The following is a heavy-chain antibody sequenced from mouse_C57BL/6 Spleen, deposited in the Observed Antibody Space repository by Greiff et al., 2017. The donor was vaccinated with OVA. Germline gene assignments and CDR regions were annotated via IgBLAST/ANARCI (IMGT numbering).Heavy chain of an antibody. Sequence: EVKLQESGPELVKPGASVKISCKASGYSFTGSYMNWVKQSPDKSLECIGVINPSTGGTTYNQKFKATATLTVVKSSSTAYMQLKRLNSEDSAVYYCARAGIYDGSFYAMDYWGQGTSVTVSS. J-gene: IGHJ4*01. CDR3: ARAGIYDGSFYAMDY. V-gene: IGHV1-42*01. D-gene: IGHD2-3*01. CDR1: GYSFTGSY. CDR2: INPSTGGT.